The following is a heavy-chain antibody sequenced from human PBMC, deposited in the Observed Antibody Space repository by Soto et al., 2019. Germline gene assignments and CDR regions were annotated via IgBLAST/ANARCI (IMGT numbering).Heavy chain of an antibody. D-gene: IGHD3-22*01. CDR1: CSSISSSSYY. V-gene: IGHV4-39*01. J-gene: IGHJ6*02. Sequence: SETLSVTCTVSCSSISSSSYYWGWIRQPPGKGLEWIGSIYYSGSTYYNPSLKSRVTISVDTSKNQFSLKLSSVTAADTAVYYCARRLYYDSSGFEGGGMDVWGQGTTVTVS. CDR3: ARRLYYDSSGFEGGGMDV. CDR2: IYYSGST.